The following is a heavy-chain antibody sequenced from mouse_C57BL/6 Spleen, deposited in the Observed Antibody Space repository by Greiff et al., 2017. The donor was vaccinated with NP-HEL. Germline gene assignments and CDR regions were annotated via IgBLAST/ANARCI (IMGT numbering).Heavy chain of an antibody. CDR3: ARKGSSPYWYFDV. Sequence: EVKVVESGGDLVKPGGSLKLSCAASGFTFSSYGMSWVRQTPDKRLEWVATISSGGSYTYYPDRVKGRFTMSRDNAKNTLYLQMSSLKTEDTAMYYCARKGSSPYWYFDVWGTGTTVTVSS. CDR1: GFTFSSYG. V-gene: IGHV5-6*01. J-gene: IGHJ1*03. D-gene: IGHD1-1*01. CDR2: ISSGGSYT.